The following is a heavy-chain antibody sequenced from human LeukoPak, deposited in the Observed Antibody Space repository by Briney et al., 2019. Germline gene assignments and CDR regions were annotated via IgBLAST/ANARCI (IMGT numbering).Heavy chain of an antibody. CDR1: GFTFSSYW. CDR3: ARGAGRYYYDSSGFDY. D-gene: IGHD3-22*01. J-gene: IGHJ4*02. Sequence: PGGSLRLSCAASGFTFSSYWMHWVRQAPGKVLVWVSRINSEGSSTSYADSGKGRFTIYRDNAKNTLYLQMNSLRAEDTAVYYCARGAGRYYYDSSGFDYWGQGTLVTVSS. CDR2: INSEGSST. V-gene: IGHV3-74*01.